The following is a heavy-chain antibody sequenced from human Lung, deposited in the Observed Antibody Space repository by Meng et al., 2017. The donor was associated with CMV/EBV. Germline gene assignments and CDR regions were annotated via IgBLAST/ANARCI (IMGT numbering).Heavy chain of an antibody. D-gene: IGHD3-10*01. CDR2: VSPNSGNT. Sequence: TFGYTFTRYDSYWVRQGAGEGLECMGWVSPNSGNTGYGRKFQERVSMTRDTSMSTVYMELASLGYEDTAIYYCARGGGLRHWSWVDSWGQGTLVTVSS. V-gene: IGHV1-8*01. CDR1: GYTFTRYD. CDR3: ARGGGLRHWSWVDS. J-gene: IGHJ4*02.